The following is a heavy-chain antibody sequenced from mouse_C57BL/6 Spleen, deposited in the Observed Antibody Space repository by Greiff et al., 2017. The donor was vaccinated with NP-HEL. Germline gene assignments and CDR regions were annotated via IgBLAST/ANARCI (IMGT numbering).Heavy chain of an antibody. D-gene: IGHD1-1*01. V-gene: IGHV1-55*01. J-gene: IGHJ4*01. CDR1: GYTFTSYW. CDR2: IYPGSGST. CDR3: ARYDYGSSPYAMDY. Sequence: VQLQQSGAELVKPGASVKMSCKASGYTFTSYWITWVKQRPGQGLEWIGDIYPGSGSTNYNEKFKSKATLTVDTSSSTAYMQLSSLTSEDSAVYYCARYDYGSSPYAMDYWGQGTSVTVSS.